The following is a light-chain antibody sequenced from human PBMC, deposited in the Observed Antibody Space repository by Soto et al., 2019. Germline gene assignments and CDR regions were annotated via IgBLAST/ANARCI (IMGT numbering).Light chain of an antibody. J-gene: IGLJ3*02. CDR3: AAWDDSLSGPNWV. CDR1: SPNIGSNY. Sequence: QSVLTQPPSASGTPGQRVTISCSGSSPNIGSNYVYWYQQLPGTAPKLLIYSNNQRPSGVPDRFSGSKSVTSASLAISGLRSEDEADYYCAAWDDSLSGPNWVFGGGTKLTVL. V-gene: IGLV1-47*02. CDR2: SNN.